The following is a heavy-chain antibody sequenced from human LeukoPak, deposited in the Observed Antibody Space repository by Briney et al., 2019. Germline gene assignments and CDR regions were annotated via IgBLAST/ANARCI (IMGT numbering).Heavy chain of an antibody. J-gene: IGHJ4*02. CDR2: IYWNDDK. CDR1: GFSLSTSGVG. V-gene: IGHV2-5*01. CDR3: AHKPQYYGSEYTYYFDY. D-gene: IGHD3-10*01. Sequence: SDPTLVKPTQTLTLTCTFSGFSLSTSGVGVGWIRQPPGKALEWLALIYWNDDKRYSPSLKSRLTITKDTSKNQVVLTMTNMDPVDTATYYCAHKPQYYGSEYTYYFDYWGQGTLVTVSS.